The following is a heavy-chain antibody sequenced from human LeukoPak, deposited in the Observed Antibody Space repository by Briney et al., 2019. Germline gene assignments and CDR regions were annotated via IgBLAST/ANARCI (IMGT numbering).Heavy chain of an antibody. D-gene: IGHD3-22*01. Sequence: SETLSLTCTVSGGSISSSSYYWGWIRQPPGKGLEWIGSIYYSGSTYYNPSLKSRVTISVDTSKNQFSLKLSSVTAAGTAVYYCATSLYYYDSVFDYWGQGTLVTVSS. CDR2: IYYSGST. CDR1: GGSISSSSYY. CDR3: ATSLYYYDSVFDY. V-gene: IGHV4-39*07. J-gene: IGHJ4*02.